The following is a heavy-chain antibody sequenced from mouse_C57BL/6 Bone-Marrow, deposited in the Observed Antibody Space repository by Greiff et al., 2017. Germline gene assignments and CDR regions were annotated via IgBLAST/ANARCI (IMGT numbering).Heavy chain of an antibody. CDR3: ARHGHYYYGSSYYFDY. CDR1: GYTFTEYT. CDR2: FYPGSGSI. D-gene: IGHD1-1*01. J-gene: IGHJ2*01. V-gene: IGHV1-62-2*01. Sequence: VQGVESGAELVKPGASVKLSCKASGYTFTEYTIHWVKQRSGQGLEWIGWFYPGSGSIKYNEKFKDKATLTADKSSSTAYMELSRLTSEDSAVYFCARHGHYYYGSSYYFDYWGQGTTLTVSS.